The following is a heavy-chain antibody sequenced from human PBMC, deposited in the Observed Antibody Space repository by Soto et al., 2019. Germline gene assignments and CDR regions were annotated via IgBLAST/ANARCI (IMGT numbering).Heavy chain of an antibody. D-gene: IGHD3-22*01. CDR1: GGPFRTYT. J-gene: IGHJ5*02. V-gene: IGHV1-69*08. CDR3: AGDPDIHYNDSHASSYP. Sequence: QVQLVQSGAEVKKRGSSGKVSCKASGGPFRTYTITWVRQAHGQGLEWMGRIIPIIGIINYAKKFQGRVTITADKFTGTAYMELTRLRSDDTAVYYCAGDPDIHYNDSHASSYPWGQGTLVTVSS. CDR2: IIPIIGII.